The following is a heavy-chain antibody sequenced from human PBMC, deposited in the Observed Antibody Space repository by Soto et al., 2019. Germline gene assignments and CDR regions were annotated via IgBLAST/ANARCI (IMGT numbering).Heavy chain of an antibody. CDR3: ARVLLWFGEVLDAFDI. CDR1: GFTVSSNY. Sequence: SCAASGFTVSSNYMSWVRQAPGKGLEWVSVIYSGGSTYYADSVKGRFTISRDNSKNTLYLRMNSLRAEDTAVYYCARVLLWFGEVLDAFDIWGQGTMVTVSS. V-gene: IGHV3-53*01. J-gene: IGHJ3*02. D-gene: IGHD3-10*01. CDR2: IYSGGST.